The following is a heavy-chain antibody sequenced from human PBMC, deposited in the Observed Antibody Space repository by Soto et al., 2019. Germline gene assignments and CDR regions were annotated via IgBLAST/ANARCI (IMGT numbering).Heavy chain of an antibody. V-gene: IGHV4-59*01. CDR3: ARVGPSGDGPRIAFDI. CDR2: IYYSGST. Sequence: SETLSLTCTVSGGSISSYYWSWIRQPPGKGLEWIGYIYYSGSTNYNPSLKSRVTISVDTSKNQFSLKLSSVTAADTAVYYCARVGPSGDGPRIAFDIWGQGTMVTVSS. CDR1: GGSISSYY. D-gene: IGHD6-6*01. J-gene: IGHJ3*02.